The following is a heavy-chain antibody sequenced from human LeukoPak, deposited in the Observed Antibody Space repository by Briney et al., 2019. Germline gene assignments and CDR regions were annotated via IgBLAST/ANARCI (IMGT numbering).Heavy chain of an antibody. Sequence: GGSLRLSCAASGFTFSIFAMQWVRQAPEKGLEYVSGINTDGGTTFYANSVKGRFTISRDNPKNTLYLQMGSLRAEDTAVYYCARDGVATNDYWGQGILVTVSS. J-gene: IGHJ4*02. V-gene: IGHV3-64*01. CDR3: ARDGVATNDY. D-gene: IGHD5-24*01. CDR1: GFTFSIFA. CDR2: INTDGGTT.